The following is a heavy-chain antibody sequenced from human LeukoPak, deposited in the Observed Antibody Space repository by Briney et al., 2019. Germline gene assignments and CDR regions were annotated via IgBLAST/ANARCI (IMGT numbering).Heavy chain of an antibody. J-gene: IGHJ4*02. CDR2: INHSGST. CDR3: ARGLGYYDSSGYYYPPRKTYYFDY. Sequence: SETLSLTCAVYGGSFSGYYWSWIRQPPGKGLEWIGEINHSGSTNYNPSLKSRVTISVDTSKNQSSLKLSSVTAADTAVYYCARGLGYYDSSGYYYPPRKTYYFDYWGQGTLVTVSS. V-gene: IGHV4-34*01. CDR1: GGSFSGYY. D-gene: IGHD3-22*01.